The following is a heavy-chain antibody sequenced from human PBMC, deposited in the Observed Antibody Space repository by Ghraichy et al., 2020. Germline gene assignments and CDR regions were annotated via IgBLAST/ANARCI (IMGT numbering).Heavy chain of an antibody. D-gene: IGHD6-13*01. J-gene: IGHJ4*02. CDR2: ISSSSTI. CDR3: ARDGAAAGFPFDY. CDR1: GFTFSSYI. V-gene: IGHV3-48*02. Sequence: SCAASGFTFSSYIMNWVRQAPGKGLEWVSYISSSSTIYYADSVKGRFTISRDNAKNSLYLQMNSLRDEDTAVYYCARDGAAAGFPFDYWGQGTLVTVSS.